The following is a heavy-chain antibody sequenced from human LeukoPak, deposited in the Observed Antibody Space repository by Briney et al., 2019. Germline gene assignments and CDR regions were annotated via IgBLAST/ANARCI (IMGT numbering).Heavy chain of an antibody. D-gene: IGHD1-26*01. V-gene: IGHV3-30*02. J-gene: IGHJ4*02. Sequence: QPGGSLRLSCAASGLTFSSYDMHWVRQAPGKGLEWVAFIRYDGNNKYYADSVKGRFTISRDNSKNTLYLQMNSLRPEDTAVYYCVEGSYYAYWGQGTLVTVSS. CDR2: IRYDGNNK. CDR3: VEGSYYAY. CDR1: GLTFSSYD.